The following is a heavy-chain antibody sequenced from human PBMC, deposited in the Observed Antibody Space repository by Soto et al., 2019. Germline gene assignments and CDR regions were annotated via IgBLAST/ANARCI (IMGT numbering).Heavy chain of an antibody. J-gene: IGHJ4*02. V-gene: IGHV5-51*01. CDR3: ASSVLVTSTMNYFDL. CDR1: GYSFSNFW. D-gene: IGHD2-8*02. CDR2: IYPDDSDT. Sequence: ASGYSFSNFWIAWVRQMPGEGLEWLGIIYPDDSDTRYSPSFLGQVTISADKSIKTTYLQWSSLKASDTAIYFCASSVLVTSTMNYFDLWGQGTLVTV.